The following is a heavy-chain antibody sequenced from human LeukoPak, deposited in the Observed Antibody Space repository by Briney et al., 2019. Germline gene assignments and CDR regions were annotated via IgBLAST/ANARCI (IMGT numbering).Heavy chain of an antibody. J-gene: IGHJ4*02. Sequence: SETLSLTCTVSGCSISSYYWSWIRQPPGKGLEWIGYIYYSGSTNYNPSLKSRVTISVDTSKNQFSLKLSSVTAADTAVYYCAREGGDMGYSYGYLDYWGQGTLVTVSS. D-gene: IGHD5-18*01. V-gene: IGHV4-59*01. CDR2: IYYSGST. CDR3: AREGGDMGYSYGYLDY. CDR1: GCSISSYY.